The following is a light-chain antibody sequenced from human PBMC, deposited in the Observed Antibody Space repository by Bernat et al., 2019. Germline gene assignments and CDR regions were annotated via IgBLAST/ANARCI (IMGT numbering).Light chain of an antibody. CDR2: EVT. Sequence: QSALTQPASVSRSPGQSITISCTGTSSDVGTYNLVSWYQQYPGKAPKLIIYEVTKGPSGVSNRFSGSKSGNTASLTISGLQAEDEADYYCSSYASSTTVLFGGGTKLTVL. V-gene: IGLV2-23*02. J-gene: IGLJ2*01. CDR3: SSYASSTTVL. CDR1: SSDVGTYNL.